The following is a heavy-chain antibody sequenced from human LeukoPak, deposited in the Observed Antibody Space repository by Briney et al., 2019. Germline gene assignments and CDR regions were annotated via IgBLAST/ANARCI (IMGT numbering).Heavy chain of an antibody. D-gene: IGHD1-14*01. CDR1: GGSISSGSYY. V-gene: IGHV4-61*02. Sequence: SQTLSLTCTVSGGSISSGSYYWSWIRQPAGKGLEWIGRIYTSGSTNYNPSLKSRVTRSVDPSKNQFSLKLSSVTAADTVVYYCASGTRRGKLDYWGQGTLVTVSS. CDR3: ASGTRRGKLDY. CDR2: IYTSGST. J-gene: IGHJ4*02.